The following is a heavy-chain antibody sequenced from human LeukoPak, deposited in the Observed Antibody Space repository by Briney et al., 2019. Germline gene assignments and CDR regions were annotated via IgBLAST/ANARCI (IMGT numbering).Heavy chain of an antibody. CDR1: GGSISSSSYY. J-gene: IGHJ5*02. D-gene: IGHD3-3*01. CDR2: IYYSGST. Sequence: SETLSLTCTVSGGSISSSSYYWGWIRQPPGKGLEWIGSIYYSGSTYYNPSLKSRVTISVDTSKNQFSLKLSSVTAADTAVYYCARLPFITIFGVVKTWGQGTLVTVSS. V-gene: IGHV4-39*01. CDR3: ARLPFITIFGVVKT.